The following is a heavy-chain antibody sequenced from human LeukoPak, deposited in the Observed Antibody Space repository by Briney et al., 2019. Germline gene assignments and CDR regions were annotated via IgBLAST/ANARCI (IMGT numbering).Heavy chain of an antibody. CDR1: GGSISSGDYY. CDR2: IYYSGST. V-gene: IGHV4-30-4*01. D-gene: IGHD4-17*01. CDR3: AREGSMTTVTYFDY. Sequence: SETLSLTCTVSGGSISSGDYYWSRIRQPPGKGLERIGYIYYSGSTYYNPSLKSRVTISVDTSKNQFSLKLSSVTAADTAVYYCAREGSMTTVTYFDYWGQGTLVTVSS. J-gene: IGHJ4*02.